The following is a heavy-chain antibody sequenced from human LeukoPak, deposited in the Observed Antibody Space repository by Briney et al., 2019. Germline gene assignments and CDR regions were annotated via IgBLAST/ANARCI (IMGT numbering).Heavy chain of an antibody. J-gene: IGHJ3*02. V-gene: IGHV4-4*07. D-gene: IGHD3-22*01. Sequence: SETLSLTCTVSGGSISSYYWSWIRQPAGKGLEWIGRIYTCWSTNYNPSLKSRVTMSVDTSKNQFSLKLSSATAADTAVYYCARDTRSTMIVAFDIWGQGTMVTVSS. CDR1: GGSISSYY. CDR3: ARDTRSTMIVAFDI. CDR2: IYTCWST.